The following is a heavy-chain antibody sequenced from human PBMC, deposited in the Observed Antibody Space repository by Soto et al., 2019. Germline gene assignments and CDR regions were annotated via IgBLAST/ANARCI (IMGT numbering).Heavy chain of an antibody. J-gene: IGHJ2*01. CDR1: GYTFTSYG. Sequence: QVQLVQSGAEVKKPGASVKVSCKASGYTFTSYGISWVRQAPGQGLEWMGWISAYNGNTNYAQKLQGRVTMTTDTYTSTDYMELRSLRSDDTAVYYCARKGRLYGDHWYFDLWGRGTLVTVSS. V-gene: IGHV1-18*01. CDR3: ARKGRLYGDHWYFDL. CDR2: ISAYNGNT. D-gene: IGHD4-17*01.